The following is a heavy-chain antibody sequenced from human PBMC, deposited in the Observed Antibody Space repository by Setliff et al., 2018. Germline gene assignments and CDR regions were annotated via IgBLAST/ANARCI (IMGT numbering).Heavy chain of an antibody. D-gene: IGHD5-18*01. CDR1: EFTFNKYW. CDR3: ARGSYGLTEHY. CDR2: IYATGTT. J-gene: IGHJ4*02. Sequence: GGSLRLSCAASEFTFNKYWMTWVRQAPGKGLEWVSVIYATGTTYYADSVKGRLTISRDDSKNTLYLQMNSLRADDTAVYYCARGSYGLTEHYWGQGTLVTVSS. V-gene: IGHV3-53*01.